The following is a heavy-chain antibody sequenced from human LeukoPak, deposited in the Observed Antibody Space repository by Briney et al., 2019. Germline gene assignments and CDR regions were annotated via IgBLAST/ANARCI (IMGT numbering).Heavy chain of an antibody. Sequence: GGSLRLSCAASGFTFSSYAMNWVRQAPGKGLEWVSGISGSGAGTYYADSVKGRFTISRDNSKNTLYLQMNSLRAEDTAVYYCAKMVREFYAISYYFDYWGQGTLVTVSS. J-gene: IGHJ4*02. CDR3: AKMVREFYAISYYFDY. CDR1: GFTFSSYA. D-gene: IGHD5/OR15-5a*01. CDR2: ISGSGAGT. V-gene: IGHV3-23*01.